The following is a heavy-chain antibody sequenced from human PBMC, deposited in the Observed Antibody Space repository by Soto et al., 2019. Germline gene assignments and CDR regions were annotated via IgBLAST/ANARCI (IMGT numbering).Heavy chain of an antibody. J-gene: IGHJ3*02. Sequence: SVKVSCKASGFTFTSSAVQWVRQARGQRLEWIGWIVVGSGNTNYAQKFQERVTITRDMSTSTAYMELSSLRSEDTAVYYCAVSYYYGGNRNHLAIWGQGTTVTVSS. V-gene: IGHV1-58*01. D-gene: IGHD3-10*01. CDR2: IVVGSGNT. CDR3: AVSYYYGGNRNHLAI. CDR1: GFTFTSSA.